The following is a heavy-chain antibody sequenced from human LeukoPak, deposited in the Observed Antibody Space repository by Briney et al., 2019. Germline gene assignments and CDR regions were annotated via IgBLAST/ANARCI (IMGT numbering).Heavy chain of an antibody. D-gene: IGHD1-26*01. J-gene: IGHJ4*02. Sequence: GGSLRLSCAASGFTFSSYGMHWVRQAPGKGLEWVAVISYDGSNKYYADSVKGRFTISRDNSKNTLYLQMNSLRAEDTAVYYCAREPVGATPWYFDYWGQGTLVTVSS. CDR1: GFTFSSYG. CDR2: ISYDGSNK. CDR3: AREPVGATPWYFDY. V-gene: IGHV3-30*03.